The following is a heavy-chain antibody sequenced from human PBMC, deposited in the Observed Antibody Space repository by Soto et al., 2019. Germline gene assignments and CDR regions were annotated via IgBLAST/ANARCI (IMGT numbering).Heavy chain of an antibody. D-gene: IGHD6-13*01. CDR1: GGTFSSYA. J-gene: IGHJ5*02. CDR2: IIPIFGTA. Sequence: EASVKVSCKASGGTFSSYAISWVRQAPGQGLERMGGIIPIFGTANYAQKFQGRVTITADESTSTAYMELSSLRSEDTAVYYCSRGVARIAAAGKQRYNWFDPWGQGTLVTVSS. CDR3: SRGVARIAAAGKQRYNWFDP. V-gene: IGHV1-69*13.